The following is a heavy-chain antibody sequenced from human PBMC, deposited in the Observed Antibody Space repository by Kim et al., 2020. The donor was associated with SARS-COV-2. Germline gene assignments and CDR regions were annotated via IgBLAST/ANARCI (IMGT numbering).Heavy chain of an antibody. Sequence: GGSLRLSCAASGFTFSGSAIHWVRQASGKGLEWVGRIKDKANNYATAYAASVTGRFTVSRDDSENTAYLQMNSLKTEDTAVYYCTSFEVDGSYLNWGQGTLVTVSS. CDR2: IKDKANNYAT. J-gene: IGHJ4*02. D-gene: IGHD1-26*01. CDR3: TSFEVDGSYLN. CDR1: GFTFSGSA. V-gene: IGHV3-73*01.